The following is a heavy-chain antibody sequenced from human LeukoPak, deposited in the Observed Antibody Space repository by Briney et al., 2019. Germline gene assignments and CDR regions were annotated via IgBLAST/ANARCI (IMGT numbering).Heavy chain of an antibody. CDR2: IKSKDDGETI. D-gene: IGHD6-13*01. CDR3: TVRSSI. J-gene: IGHJ4*02. Sequence: GGSLRLSCVASGIIFRNYWMSRIRQAPGKGLEWVARIKSKDDGETIDYNAPVKGRFTISRDDSKNTLYLEMNSLKNEDTAMYYCTVRSSIWSQGTLVTVSS. CDR1: GIIFRNYW. V-gene: IGHV3-15*01.